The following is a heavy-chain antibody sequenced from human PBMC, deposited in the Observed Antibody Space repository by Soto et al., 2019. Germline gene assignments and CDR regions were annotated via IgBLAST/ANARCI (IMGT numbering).Heavy chain of an antibody. D-gene: IGHD2-15*01. V-gene: IGHV3-23*01. J-gene: IGHJ3*02. CDR1: GFTFSSYA. Sequence: PGGSLRLSCAASGFTFSSYAMSWVRQAPGKGLEWVSAISGSGGSTYYADSVKGRFTISRDNSKNTLYLQMNSLRAEDTAVYYCAKVLGYCSGGSCYNLAFDIWGQGTMVTVS. CDR3: AKVLGYCSGGSCYNLAFDI. CDR2: ISGSGGST.